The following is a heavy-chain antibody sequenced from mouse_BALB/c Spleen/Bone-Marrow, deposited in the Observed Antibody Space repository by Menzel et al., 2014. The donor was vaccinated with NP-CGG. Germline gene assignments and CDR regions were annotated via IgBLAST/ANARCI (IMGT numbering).Heavy chain of an antibody. CDR1: GFNIKDTN. CDR3: ARATPYYPLDY. J-gene: IGHJ4*01. Sequence: EVMLVESGAELVKPGASVKLSCTASGFNIKDTNIHWVKQRPEQGLERIGRIDPGSGSTKYDPKFQGKATIKADTSSNTAYVQLSSLTSEDTAVYYCARATPYYPLDYWGQGNSVTVSS. V-gene: IGHV14-3*02. CDR2: IDPGSGST.